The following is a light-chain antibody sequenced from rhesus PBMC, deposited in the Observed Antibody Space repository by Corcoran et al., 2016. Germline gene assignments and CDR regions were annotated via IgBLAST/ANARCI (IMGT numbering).Light chain of an antibody. CDR2: GAS. CDR3: LQSRNWPWT. V-gene: IGKV3-24*04. Sequence: EIVMTQSPATLALSPGERASLSCRASQSVSSSLAWYQQKPGQAPGPLIYGASRRATGIPARFSGSGSGTEFTLTISSLEPEDVGVYFGLQSRNWPWTFGQGTKVEIK. CDR1: QSVSSS. J-gene: IGKJ1*01.